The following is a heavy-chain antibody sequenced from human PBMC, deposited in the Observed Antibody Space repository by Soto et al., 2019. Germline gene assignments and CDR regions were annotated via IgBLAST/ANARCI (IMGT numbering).Heavy chain of an antibody. V-gene: IGHV4-34*01. CDR2: TNHSGST. J-gene: IGHJ6*02. Sequence: SETLSLTCAVYGESFSGYYGSWIRQPPGKGLEWIGETNHSGSTNYNPSLKSRVTISVDTSKNQFSLKLSSVTAADTAVYYCARGLVVVVAATAPNYYYYYGMDVWGQGTTVTVSS. CDR1: GESFSGYY. CDR3: ARGLVVVVAATAPNYYYYYGMDV. D-gene: IGHD2-15*01.